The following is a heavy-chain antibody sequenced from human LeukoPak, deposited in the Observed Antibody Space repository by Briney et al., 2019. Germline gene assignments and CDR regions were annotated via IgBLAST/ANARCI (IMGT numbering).Heavy chain of an antibody. D-gene: IGHD3-22*01. V-gene: IGHV4-59*08. J-gene: IGHJ4*02. CDR3: VRRYYDSSGLYYFDY. CDR1: GGSISSYY. Sequence: SETLSLTCTVSGGSISSYYWSWIRQPPGKGLEWIGYIYYSGSTNYNPSLKSRVTISVDTSKNQFSLKLSSVTAADTAVYYCVRRYYDSSGLYYFDYWGQGTLVTVSS. CDR2: IYYSGST.